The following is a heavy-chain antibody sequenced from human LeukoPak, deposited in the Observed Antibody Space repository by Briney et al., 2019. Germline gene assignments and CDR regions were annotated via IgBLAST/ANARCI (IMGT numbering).Heavy chain of an antibody. CDR2: IYYSGST. V-gene: IGHV4-39*07. D-gene: IGHD3-3*01. J-gene: IGHJ3*02. Sequence: SETLSLTCTVSGGSISSSSYYWGWIRQPPGKGLEWIGSIYYSGSTYYNPSLKSRVTISVDTSKNQFSLKLSSVTAADTAVYYCARGGITIFGVVIPSDAFDIWGQGTMVTVSS. CDR3: ARGGITIFGVVIPSDAFDI. CDR1: GGSISSSSYY.